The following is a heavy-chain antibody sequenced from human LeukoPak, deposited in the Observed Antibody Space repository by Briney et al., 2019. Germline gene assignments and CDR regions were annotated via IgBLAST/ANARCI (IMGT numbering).Heavy chain of an antibody. J-gene: IGHJ4*02. Sequence: PGGSLRLSCAASGFTFSSYAMSWVRQAPGKGLEWVSAISGSGGSTYYADSVKGRFTISRDNSKNTLYLQMNSLRAEDAAVYYCAKAEQWLVIFDYWGQGTLVTVSS. D-gene: IGHD6-19*01. CDR1: GFTFSSYA. V-gene: IGHV3-23*01. CDR2: ISGSGGST. CDR3: AKAEQWLVIFDY.